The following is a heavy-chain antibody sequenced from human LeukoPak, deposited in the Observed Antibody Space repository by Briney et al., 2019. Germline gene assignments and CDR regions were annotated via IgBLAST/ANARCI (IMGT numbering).Heavy chain of an antibody. CDR3: ARENYCSGSSCYSTDY. Sequence: GGSLRLSCAASGFTFSSYTFNWVRQAPGKGLEWVSSISSSSSYIFYADSVKGRFTISRDNAKNSLYLQMNSLSAEDTALYYCARENYCSGSSCYSTDYWGQGTLVTVSS. D-gene: IGHD2-15*01. V-gene: IGHV3-21*01. CDR1: GFTFSSYT. J-gene: IGHJ4*02. CDR2: ISSSSSYI.